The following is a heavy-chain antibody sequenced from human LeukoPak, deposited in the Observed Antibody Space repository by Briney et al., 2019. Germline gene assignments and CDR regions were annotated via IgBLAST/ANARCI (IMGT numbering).Heavy chain of an antibody. D-gene: IGHD1-26*01. CDR1: GFTFSSYS. CDR2: ISSSSSYI. Sequence: GGSLRLSCVVSGFTFSSYSMNWVRQAPGKGLEWVSSISSSSSYIYYADSVKGRFTISRDNAKNSLYLQMNSLRAEDTAVYYCARVEGARYYFDYWSQGTLVTVSS. CDR3: ARVEGARYYFDY. V-gene: IGHV3-21*01. J-gene: IGHJ4*02.